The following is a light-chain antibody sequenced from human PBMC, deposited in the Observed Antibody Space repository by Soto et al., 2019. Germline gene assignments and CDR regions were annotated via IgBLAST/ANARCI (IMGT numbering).Light chain of an antibody. J-gene: IGLJ3*02. V-gene: IGLV2-11*01. CDR2: DVS. Sequence: QSALTQPRSVSGSPGQSVTISCAGTSSDVGAYNWVSWYQQHPGKVPKLMIYDVSRRPSGVPERFSGSKSGNTASLTISGLQADDEADYYCCSYAGSYTLVFGGGTKLTVL. CDR1: SSDVGAYNW. CDR3: CSYAGSYTLV.